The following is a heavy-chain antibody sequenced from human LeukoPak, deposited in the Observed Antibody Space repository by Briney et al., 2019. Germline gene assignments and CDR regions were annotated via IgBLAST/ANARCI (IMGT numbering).Heavy chain of an antibody. CDR3: ARHGGITIFGEAQPGGAFDI. J-gene: IGHJ3*02. CDR2: INPSGGST. Sequence: ASVKVSCKASGYTFTSYGISWVRQAPGQGLEWMGIINPSGGSTSYAQNFQGRVTINTDESTNTAYMEVSSLRSEDTAVYYCARHGGITIFGEAQPGGAFDIWGQGTMVTVSS. D-gene: IGHD3-3*01. V-gene: IGHV1-46*01. CDR1: GYTFTSYG.